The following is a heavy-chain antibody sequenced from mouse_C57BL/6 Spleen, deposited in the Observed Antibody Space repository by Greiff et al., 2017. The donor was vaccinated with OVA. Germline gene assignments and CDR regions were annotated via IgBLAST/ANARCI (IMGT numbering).Heavy chain of an antibody. CDR2: INPNNGGT. D-gene: IGHD4-1*01. CDR3: ASSLNWERAMDY. J-gene: IGHJ4*01. V-gene: IGHV1-18*01. CDR1: GYTFTDYN. Sequence: EVKLQESGPELVKPGASVKIPCKASGYTFTDYNMDWVKQSHGKSLEWIGDINPNNGGTIYNQKFKGKATLTVDKSSSTAYMELRSLTSEDTAVYYCASSLNWERAMDYWGQGTSVTVSS.